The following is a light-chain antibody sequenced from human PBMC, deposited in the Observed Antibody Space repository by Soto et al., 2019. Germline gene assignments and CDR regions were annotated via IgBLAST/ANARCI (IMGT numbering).Light chain of an antibody. CDR1: QSVLYSSKNKNY. CDR3: QQYYSTPHT. Sequence: DIVMTQSPDSLAVSLGERATINCKSSQSVLYSSKNKNYLAWYQQKPGQPPKLLIYWASTRESGVPDRFSGSGSGTDFTLTISSLQAEDAAVYYCQQYYSTPHTFGQGTKLEIK. CDR2: WAS. J-gene: IGKJ2*01. V-gene: IGKV4-1*01.